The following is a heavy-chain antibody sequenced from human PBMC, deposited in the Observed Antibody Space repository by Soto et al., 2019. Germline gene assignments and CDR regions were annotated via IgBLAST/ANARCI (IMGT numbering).Heavy chain of an antibody. D-gene: IGHD4-17*01. CDR2: ISGSGGST. V-gene: IGHV3-23*01. J-gene: IGHJ6*03. CDR3: AKDLATTVTTNYYYYMDV. CDR1: GFTFSSYA. Sequence: GSLRLSCAASGFTFSSYAMSWVRQAPGKGLEWVSAISGSGGSTYYADSVKGRFTISRDNSKNTLYLQMNSLRAEDTAVYYCAKDLATTVTTNYYYYMDVWGKGTTVTVSS.